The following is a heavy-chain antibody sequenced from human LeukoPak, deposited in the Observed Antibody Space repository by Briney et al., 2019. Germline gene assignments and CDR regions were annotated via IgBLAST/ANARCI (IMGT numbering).Heavy chain of an antibody. V-gene: IGHV4-30-2*01. CDR1: SDSFSSGGYS. Sequence: PSETLSLTCSVSSDSFSSGGYSWSWNRQPPGKGLEWIGYIYQSGATHYNPSLRGRVTISVDTSKNQFSLKLSSVTAADTAVYYCARSGAHFDWLLWEFDYWGQGTLVTVSS. CDR3: ARSGAHFDWLLWEFDY. D-gene: IGHD3-9*01. CDR2: IYQSGAT. J-gene: IGHJ4*02.